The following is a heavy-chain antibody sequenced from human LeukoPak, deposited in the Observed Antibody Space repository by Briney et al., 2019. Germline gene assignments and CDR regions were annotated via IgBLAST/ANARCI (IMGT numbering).Heavy chain of an antibody. D-gene: IGHD6-19*01. Sequence: ASVKVSCKASGYTFTSYYMHWVRQAPGQGLEWIGIINPSGGSTSYAQKFQGRVTMTRDTSTSTVYMELSSLRSEDTAVYYCARGTSSSGWHWGGFDYWGQGTLVTVSS. CDR1: GYTFTSYY. J-gene: IGHJ4*02. V-gene: IGHV1-46*01. CDR2: INPSGGST. CDR3: ARGTSSSGWHWGGFDY.